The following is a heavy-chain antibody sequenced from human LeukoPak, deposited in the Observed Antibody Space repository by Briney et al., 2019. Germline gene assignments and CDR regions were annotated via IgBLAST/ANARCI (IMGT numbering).Heavy chain of an antibody. CDR1: GFTYGTYW. V-gene: IGHV3-7*03. CDR2: IKQDGTEK. J-gene: IGHJ4*02. Sequence: GGSLRLSCAASGFTYGTYWMSWVRQAPGKGLEWVANIKQDGTEKYYVDSVKGRFTISRDNSNNTLYLQMNSLRAEDTAVYYCAKSRLTVVKGFFDYWGQGTLVTVSS. D-gene: IGHD4-23*01. CDR3: AKSRLTVVKGFFDY.